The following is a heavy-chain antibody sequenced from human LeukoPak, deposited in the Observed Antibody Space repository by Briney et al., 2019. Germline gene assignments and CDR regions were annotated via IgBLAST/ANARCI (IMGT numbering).Heavy chain of an antibody. CDR1: GGTFSSYA. Sequence: ASVNVSCKASGGTFSSYAISWVRQAPGQGLEWMGRIIPILGIANYAQKFQGRVTITADKSTSTAYMELSSLRSKDTAVYYCATGGYTNVYYYYGMDVWGQGTTVTVSS. J-gene: IGHJ6*02. CDR2: IIPILGIA. V-gene: IGHV1-69*04. D-gene: IGHD1-26*01. CDR3: ATGGYTNVYYYYGMDV.